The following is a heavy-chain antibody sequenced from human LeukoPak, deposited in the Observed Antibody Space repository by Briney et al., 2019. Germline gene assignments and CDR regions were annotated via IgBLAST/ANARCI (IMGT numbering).Heavy chain of an antibody. Sequence: PGGSLRLSCAASGFTFSTYSMSWVRQAPGKGLEWVSAIRGGGGDKYYADSVKGRFTISRDNSKDTLSLQMNSLRADDTAVYYCAILSWDGRGTFYWGQGTLVTVSS. J-gene: IGHJ4*02. CDR2: IRGGGGDK. CDR1: GFTFSTYS. CDR3: AILSWDGRGTFY. V-gene: IGHV3-23*01. D-gene: IGHD2-15*01.